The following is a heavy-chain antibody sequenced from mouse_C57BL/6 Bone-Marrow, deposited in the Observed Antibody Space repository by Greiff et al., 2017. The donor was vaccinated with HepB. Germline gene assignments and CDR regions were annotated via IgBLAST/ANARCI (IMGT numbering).Heavy chain of an antibody. V-gene: IGHV3-8*01. CDR1: GYSITSDY. J-gene: IGHJ4*01. Sequence: EVKLMESGPGLAKPSQTLSLTCSVTGYSITSDYWNWIRKFPGNKLEYMGYISYSGSTYYNPSLKSRISITRDTSKNQYYLQLNSVTTEDTATYYCARERAYYYGSSGYAMDYWGQGTSVTVSS. CDR3: ARERAYYYGSSGYAMDY. D-gene: IGHD1-1*01. CDR2: ISYSGST.